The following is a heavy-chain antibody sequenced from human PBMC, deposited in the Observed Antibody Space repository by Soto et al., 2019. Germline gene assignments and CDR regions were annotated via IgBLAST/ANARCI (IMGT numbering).Heavy chain of an antibody. Sequence: QVQLVQSGAEVKKPESSVKVSCKAPGGTFSTYAISWVRQAPGQGLEWMGGIIPMFGTANYAQRFQDRGTIPADESTNTVYMELSSLRSEDTAVYFCASGIQLWLRRINNGYSGWGQGTLVTVSS. D-gene: IGHD5-18*01. CDR2: IIPMFGTA. CDR1: GGTFSTYA. CDR3: ASGIQLWLRRINNGYSG. V-gene: IGHV1-69*12. J-gene: IGHJ4*02.